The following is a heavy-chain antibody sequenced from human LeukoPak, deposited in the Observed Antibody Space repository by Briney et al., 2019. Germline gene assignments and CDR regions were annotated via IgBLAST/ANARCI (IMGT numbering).Heavy chain of an antibody. J-gene: IGHJ4*02. CDR3: AKEQVGHFDY. CDR2: ISSSSSTI. CDR1: GFTFSSYS. V-gene: IGHV3-48*02. Sequence: GGSLRLSCAASGFTFSSYSMNWGRQAPGKGLEWVSYISSSSSTIYYADSVKGRFTISRDNAKNSLYLQMNSLRDEDTAVYYCAKEQVGHFDYWGQGTLVTVSS.